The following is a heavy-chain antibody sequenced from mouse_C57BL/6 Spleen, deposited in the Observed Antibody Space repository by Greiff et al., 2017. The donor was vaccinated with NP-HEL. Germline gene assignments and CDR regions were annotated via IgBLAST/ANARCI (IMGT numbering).Heavy chain of an antibody. Sequence: EVKLMESGTVLARPGASVKMSCKTSGYTFTSYWMHWVKQRPGQGLEWIGAIYPGNSDTSYNQKFKGKAKLTAVTSASTAYMELSSLTNEDSAVYYCTRSNYGSSYRFAYWGQGTLVTVSA. V-gene: IGHV1-5*01. CDR2: IYPGNSDT. CDR3: TRSNYGSSYRFAY. CDR1: GYTFTSYW. D-gene: IGHD1-1*01. J-gene: IGHJ3*01.